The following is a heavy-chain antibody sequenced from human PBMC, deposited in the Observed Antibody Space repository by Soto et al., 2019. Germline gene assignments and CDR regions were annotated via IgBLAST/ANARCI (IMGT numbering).Heavy chain of an antibody. CDR3: ARLPALAAGTFYYFDY. CDR2: IYYSGST. D-gene: IGHD6-13*01. CDR1: GGSISSSSYY. J-gene: IGHJ4*02. V-gene: IGHV4-39*01. Sequence: PSETLSLTCTVSGGSISSSSYYWGWIRQPPGKGLEWIGSIYYSGSTYYNPSLKSRVTISVDTPKNQFSLKLGSVTAADTAVYYCARLPALAAGTFYYFDYWGQGTLVTVSS.